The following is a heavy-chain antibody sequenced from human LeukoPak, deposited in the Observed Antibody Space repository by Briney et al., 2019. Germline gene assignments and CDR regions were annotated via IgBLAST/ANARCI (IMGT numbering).Heavy chain of an antibody. V-gene: IGHV3-43*02. CDR1: GFPFDKHP. CDR2: IGGQCNKT. D-gene: IGHD3-10*02. J-gene: IGHJ3*02. Sequence: GESLTLSCAVSGFPFDKHPLHWVRPPAGKGLEWVSFIGGQCNKTCSGAAPRVQFTISRDNTKNCLFVQMNRMTTEDTAFYDCVKDIDTVRTNAFDIWGQGTMVTVSS. CDR3: VKDIDTVRTNAFDI.